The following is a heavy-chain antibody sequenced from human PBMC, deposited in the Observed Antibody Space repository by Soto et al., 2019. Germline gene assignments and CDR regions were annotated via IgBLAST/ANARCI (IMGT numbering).Heavy chain of an antibody. Sequence: ASVKVSCKASGYTFTSYNINWVRQAAGQGLEWVSGSNSNSGNSDHAQKFQGRLTVTRDTSISTAYMELSSLRSDDTAVYYCVLIGVFDHWGPGTLVTVSA. J-gene: IGHJ4*02. CDR1: GYTFTSYN. D-gene: IGHD3-3*01. V-gene: IGHV1-8*01. CDR3: VLIGVFDH. CDR2: SNSNSGNS.